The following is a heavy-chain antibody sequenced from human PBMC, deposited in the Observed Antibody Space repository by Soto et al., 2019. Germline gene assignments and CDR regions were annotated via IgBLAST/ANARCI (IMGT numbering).Heavy chain of an antibody. CDR2: MNPGSGDT. D-gene: IGHD3-16*01. J-gene: IGHJ5*02. Sequence: ASVKVSCKASGYSFTNNDVSWVRQATGQGLEWMGWMNPGSGDTGYAQKFQGRVTMTRDISIATAYLELSSLRSDDTAIYYCARMATFGSLNWFDPRGQGTLVTVSS. V-gene: IGHV1-8*01. CDR1: GYSFTNND. CDR3: ARMATFGSLNWFDP.